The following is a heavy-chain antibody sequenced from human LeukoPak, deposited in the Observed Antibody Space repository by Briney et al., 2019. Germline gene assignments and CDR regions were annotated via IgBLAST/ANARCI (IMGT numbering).Heavy chain of an antibody. Sequence: SETLSLTCTVSGGSISRYYWSWLPQPAGKGLEWIGRIYSSGSTNYNPSLKSRVTMSVDTSKNQFSLKLSSVTAADTAVYYCARHLLLSYGGDFDYWGQGTLVTVSS. V-gene: IGHV4-4*07. J-gene: IGHJ4*02. D-gene: IGHD4-23*01. CDR3: ARHLLLSYGGDFDY. CDR1: GGSISRYY. CDR2: IYSSGST.